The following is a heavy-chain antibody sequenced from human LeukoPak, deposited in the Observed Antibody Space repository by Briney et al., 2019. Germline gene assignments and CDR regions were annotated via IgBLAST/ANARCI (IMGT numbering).Heavy chain of an antibody. CDR3: VRRGLIETEYLER. J-gene: IGHJ1*01. CDR2: ISISSSTT. Sequence: GGSLRLSCAASGFTFSSYSMNWVRQAPGKGPEWVSYISISSSTTYYADSVKGRFSISRDNAKSSLHLQMNSLRAEDTAVYYCVRRGLIETEYLERWGQGTLVIVSS. V-gene: IGHV3-48*04. CDR1: GFTFSSYS. D-gene: IGHD3-10*01.